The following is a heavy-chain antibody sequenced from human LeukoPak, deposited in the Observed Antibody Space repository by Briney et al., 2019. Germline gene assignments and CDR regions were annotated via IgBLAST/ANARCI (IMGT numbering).Heavy chain of an antibody. Sequence: PGGSLRLSCAASGFTFSNYAMSWVRQAPGKGLEWVSAISGSGDSTYYGDSVKGRFTISRDNSKNTLYLQMNSLRAEDTAVYYCARDLKVEDNSGYYAFDYWGQGTLVTVPS. J-gene: IGHJ4*02. CDR1: GFTFSNYA. D-gene: IGHD3-22*01. V-gene: IGHV3-23*01. CDR3: ARDLKVEDNSGYYAFDY. CDR2: ISGSGDST.